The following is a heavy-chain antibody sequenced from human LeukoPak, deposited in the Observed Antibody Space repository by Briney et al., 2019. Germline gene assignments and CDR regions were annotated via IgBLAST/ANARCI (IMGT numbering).Heavy chain of an antibody. CDR1: GFTFSNHA. Sequence: GGSLRLSCAASGFTFSNHAMTWVRQAPGKGLEWVSGISGSGGSTYYADSVKGRFTISRDNAKNSLYLQMNSLRAEDTAVYYCARDLGSSWYTPFDYWGQGTLVTVSS. J-gene: IGHJ4*02. V-gene: IGHV3-21*01. CDR3: ARDLGSSWYTPFDY. D-gene: IGHD6-13*01. CDR2: ISGSGGST.